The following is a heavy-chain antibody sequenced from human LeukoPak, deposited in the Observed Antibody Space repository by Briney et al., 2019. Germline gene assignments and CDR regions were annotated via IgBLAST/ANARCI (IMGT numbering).Heavy chain of an antibody. CDR1: GFTSSTYA. D-gene: IGHD3-22*01. CDR2: ISTISTYI. Sequence: NSGGSLRLSCAASGFTSSTYAMNWVRQAPGKGLEWVSSISTISTYIYYADSVKGRFTISRDNAKNSLYLQMNSLRAEDTAVYYCARGDHYDSTGYWGQGTLVTVSS. CDR3: ARGDHYDSTGY. J-gene: IGHJ4*02. V-gene: IGHV3-21*01.